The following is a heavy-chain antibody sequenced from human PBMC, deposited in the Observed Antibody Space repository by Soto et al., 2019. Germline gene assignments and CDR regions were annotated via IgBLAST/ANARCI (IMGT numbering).Heavy chain of an antibody. CDR3: AREYGSSYSPRYYGMDV. CDR2: IKQDGSEK. V-gene: IGHV3-7*05. CDR1: AFTLSSYW. D-gene: IGHD6-13*01. J-gene: IGHJ6*02. Sequence: EVQLVESGGGLVQPGGSLRLSCAASAFTLSSYWMSWVRQAPGKGLEWVVNIKQDGSEKYYVDSVKGRFTISRDTAKSSLYLQLNSLRAEDTAVYYCAREYGSSYSPRYYGMDVWGQGTTVTVSS.